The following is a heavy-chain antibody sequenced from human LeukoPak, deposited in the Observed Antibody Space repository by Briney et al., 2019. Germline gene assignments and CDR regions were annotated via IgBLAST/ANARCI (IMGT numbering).Heavy chain of an antibody. J-gene: IGHJ4*02. CDR1: GYTFTDYY. CDR2: INPASGDR. V-gene: IGHV1-2*02. Sequence: ASVTVSFTASGYTFTDYYIHWVRQAPGRGLEWMWLINPASGDRDYAQRLQGRVSMTRDTSIRTASMELSRLKSDDTAVYYCAGGQELFFEYWGQGTLVTVSS. D-gene: IGHD1-26*01. CDR3: AGGQELFFEY.